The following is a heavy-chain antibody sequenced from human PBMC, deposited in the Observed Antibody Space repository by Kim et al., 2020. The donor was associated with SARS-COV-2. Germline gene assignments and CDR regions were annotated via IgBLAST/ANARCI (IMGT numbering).Heavy chain of an antibody. D-gene: IGHD2-15*01. CDR1: GGTFGTYT. CDR2: IIPIFGTP. CDR3: AKKEIVGPLDY. Sequence: SVKVSCKASGGTFGTYTITWVQQAPGQGLEWMGGIIPIFGTPDYAQNFQGRVTISADESTKTVYMELSSLRAEDTAVYYCAKKEIVGPLDYWGQGTLVTVSS. J-gene: IGHJ4*02. V-gene: IGHV1-69*13.